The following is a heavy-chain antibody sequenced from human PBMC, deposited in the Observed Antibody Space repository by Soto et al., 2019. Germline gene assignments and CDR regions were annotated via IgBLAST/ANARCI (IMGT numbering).Heavy chain of an antibody. CDR2: INHSGST. CDR1: GGSFSFYY. J-gene: IGHJ4*02. Sequence: QVQLHQWGAGLLKPSETLSLTCAVSGGSFSFYYWSWLRQPPGKELEWIGEINHSGSTNYNSSLKSRVTISVDTSKNQFSLKLGSVTAADTAVYYCATRFYDSSGYYLFSFDSWGQGTLVTVSS. D-gene: IGHD3-22*01. V-gene: IGHV4-34*01. CDR3: ATRFYDSSGYYLFSFDS.